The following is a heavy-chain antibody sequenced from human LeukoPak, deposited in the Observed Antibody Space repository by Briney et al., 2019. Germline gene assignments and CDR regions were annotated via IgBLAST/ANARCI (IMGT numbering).Heavy chain of an antibody. Sequence: ASVKVSCKVSGYTLTELSMHWVRQAPGKGLEWMGGSDPEDGETIYAQKFQGRVTMTEDTSTDTAYMELSSLRSEDTAVYYCATVGTDYGDYVPSGWFDPWGQGTLVTVSS. J-gene: IGHJ5*02. V-gene: IGHV1-24*01. CDR2: SDPEDGET. D-gene: IGHD4-17*01. CDR1: GYTLTELS. CDR3: ATVGTDYGDYVPSGWFDP.